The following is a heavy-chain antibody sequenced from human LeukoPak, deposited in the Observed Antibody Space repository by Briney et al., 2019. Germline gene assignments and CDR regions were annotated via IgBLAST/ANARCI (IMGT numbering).Heavy chain of an antibody. CDR3: ARARGVYCSSTSCRTYNWFDP. Sequence: ASVKVSCKASGYTFTGYYMHWVRQAPGQGLEWMGRINPNSGGTNYAQKFQGRVTTTRDTSISTAYMELSRLRSDDTAVYYCARARGVYCSSTSCRTYNWFDPWGQGTLVTVSS. CDR1: GYTFTGYY. V-gene: IGHV1-2*06. J-gene: IGHJ5*02. CDR2: INPNSGGT. D-gene: IGHD2-2*01.